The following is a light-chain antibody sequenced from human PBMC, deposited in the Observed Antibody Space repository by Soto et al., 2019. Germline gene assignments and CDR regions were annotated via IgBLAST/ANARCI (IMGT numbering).Light chain of an antibody. J-gene: IGLJ3*02. CDR3: SSYTSSSTRV. CDR1: SSYVGGYNY. V-gene: IGLV2-14*01. Sequence: QSALTQPASVSGSPGQSITISCTGTSSYVGGYNYVSWYQQHPGKAPKLMIYEVSNRPSGVSNRVSGSKSGNTASLAISGLKAADEADSYCSSYTSSSTRVFGGGTKLTFI. CDR2: EVS.